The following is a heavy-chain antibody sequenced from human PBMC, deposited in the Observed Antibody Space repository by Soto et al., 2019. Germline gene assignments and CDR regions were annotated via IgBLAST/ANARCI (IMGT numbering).Heavy chain of an antibody. CDR3: ARDRGTYHNHYFEF. Sequence: EVQLFESGGGLVQPGGSLRLSCAASGFTFSDYAMSWVRQAPVTGLEWVSTIGGSGVTTYYADSVKGLFTISRDNSNNTVYLQMNSLRAEDTAVFYCARDRGTYHNHYFEFWCQGTLVTVSS. V-gene: IGHV3-23*01. J-gene: IGHJ4*02. CDR1: GFTFSDYA. D-gene: IGHD1-26*01. CDR2: IGGSGVTT.